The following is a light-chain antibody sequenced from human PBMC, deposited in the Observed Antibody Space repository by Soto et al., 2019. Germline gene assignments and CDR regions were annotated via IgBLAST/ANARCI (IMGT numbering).Light chain of an antibody. V-gene: IGLV2-14*01. J-gene: IGLJ3*02. CDR2: EVS. CDR3: SSYTNSDTWV. CDR1: SSDVGGYNY. Sequence: QSALTQPASVSGSPGQSITISCTGTSSDVGGYNYVSWYQQHPGQVPKLTIYEVSNRPSGVSNRFSGSKSGNTASLTISGLQAEDEADYYCSSYTNSDTWVFGGGTKRHRP.